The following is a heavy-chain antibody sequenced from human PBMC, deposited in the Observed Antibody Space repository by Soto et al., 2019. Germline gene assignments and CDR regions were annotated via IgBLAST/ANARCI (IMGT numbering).Heavy chain of an antibody. J-gene: IGHJ4*02. D-gene: IGHD6-13*01. CDR3: ALRSIAAAGTGDY. CDR1: GGSFSGYY. V-gene: IGHV4-34*01. Sequence: SETLSLTCAVYGGSFSGYYWSWIRQPPGKGLEWIGEINHSGSTNYNPSLKSRVTISVDTSKNQFSLKLSSVTAADTAVYYCALRSIAAAGTGDYWGQGTLVTVSS. CDR2: INHSGST.